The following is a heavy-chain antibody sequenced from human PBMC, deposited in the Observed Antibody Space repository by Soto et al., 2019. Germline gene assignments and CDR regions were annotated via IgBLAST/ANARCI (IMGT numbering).Heavy chain of an antibody. CDR3: ARGYCSGGSCNWYYYYYMDV. Sequence: ASVKVSCKASGYTFTSYGISWVRQAPGQGLEWMGWISAYNGNTNYAQKIQGRVTMTTDTSTSTAYMELRSLRSDDTAVYYCARGYCSGGSCNWYYYYYMDVWRKGTTVTVSS. V-gene: IGHV1-18*01. CDR1: GYTFTSYG. J-gene: IGHJ6*03. D-gene: IGHD2-15*01. CDR2: ISAYNGNT.